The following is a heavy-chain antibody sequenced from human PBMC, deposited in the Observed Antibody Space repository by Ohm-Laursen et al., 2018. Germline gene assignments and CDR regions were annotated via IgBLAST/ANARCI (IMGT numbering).Heavy chain of an antibody. Sequence: GASVKVSCKASGYTFTSYGISWVRQAPGQGLEWMGGIIPIFGTANYAQKFQGRVTITADESTSTAYMELSSLRSEDTAVYYCASLDYYDSYYNWFGPWGQGTLVTVSS. J-gene: IGHJ5*02. CDR3: ASLDYYDSYYNWFGP. CDR2: IIPIFGTA. CDR1: GYTFTSYG. D-gene: IGHD3-22*01. V-gene: IGHV1-69*13.